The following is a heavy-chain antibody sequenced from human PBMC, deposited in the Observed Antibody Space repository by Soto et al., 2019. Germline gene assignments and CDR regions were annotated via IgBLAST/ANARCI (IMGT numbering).Heavy chain of an antibody. V-gene: IGHV3-15*07. CDR2: IKSKTDGGTT. D-gene: IGHD3-3*01. Sequence: EVQLVESGGGLVKPGGSLRLSCAASGFTFSNAWMNWVRQAPGKGLEWVGRIKSKTDGGTTDYAAPVKGRFTISRHASGNTLYLQRNSLKTEVTAVDYCNTDFHTIVGVVMIPACFDYWGQGTLVTVSS. CDR1: GFTFSNAW. CDR3: NTDFHTIVGVVMIPACFDY. J-gene: IGHJ4*02.